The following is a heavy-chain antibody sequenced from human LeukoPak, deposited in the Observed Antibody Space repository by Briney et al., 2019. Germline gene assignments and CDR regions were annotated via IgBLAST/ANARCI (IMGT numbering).Heavy chain of an antibody. D-gene: IGHD3-22*01. V-gene: IGHV4-38-2*02. J-gene: IGHJ3*02. CDR3: ARDPNTMTNAFDI. CDR1: GYSISSGYY. Sequence: ASETLSLTCTVSGYSISSGYYWGWIRQPPGKGLEWIGSIYHSGSTYYNPSLKSRVTISVDTSKNQFSLKLSSVTAADTAVYYCARDPNTMTNAFDIWGQGTMVTVSS. CDR2: IYHSGST.